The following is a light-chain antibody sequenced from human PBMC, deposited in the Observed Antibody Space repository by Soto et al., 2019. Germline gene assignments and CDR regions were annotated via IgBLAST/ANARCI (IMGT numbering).Light chain of an antibody. J-gene: IGKJ4*01. CDR1: QTISSW. V-gene: IGKV1-5*03. CDR2: KAS. CDR3: QQFESLPVT. Sequence: DIQMTQSPSTLSGSVGDRVTITCRASQTISSWLAWYQQKPGKAPKLLIYKASTLKSGVPSRFSGSGSGTEFTLTISSLQPDDFATYYCQQFESLPVTFGGGTKVEIK.